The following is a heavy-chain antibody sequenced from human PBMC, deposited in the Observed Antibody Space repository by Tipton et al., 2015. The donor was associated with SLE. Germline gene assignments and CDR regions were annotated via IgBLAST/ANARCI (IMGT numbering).Heavy chain of an antibody. CDR3: ARVHPWGLFDY. D-gene: IGHD3-16*01. CDR2: IYSDGDT. V-gene: IGHV4-59*01. J-gene: IGHJ4*02. Sequence: TLSLTCTVSGGSLKNYYWSWIRQPPGKGLEWIGYIYSDGDTNFNPSLKSRIAMSVDTSKNQFSLKLSSVTAADTAVYYCARVHPWGLFDYWGQGTLVTVSS. CDR1: GGSLKNYY.